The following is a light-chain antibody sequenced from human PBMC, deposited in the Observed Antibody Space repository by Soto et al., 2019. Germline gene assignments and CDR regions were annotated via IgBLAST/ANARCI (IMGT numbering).Light chain of an antibody. CDR2: SNN. CDR3: AAWDDSLVGV. CDR1: SSNIGSNY. V-gene: IGLV1-47*02. J-gene: IGLJ1*01. Sequence: QSVLTQPPSASGTPGQRVTISCSGSSSNIGSNYVYWYQQLPGTAPKLLIYSNNQRPSGVPDRFSVSKSGTSASLAICGIRSEDEADYYCAAWDDSLVGVFGTGTKVTVL.